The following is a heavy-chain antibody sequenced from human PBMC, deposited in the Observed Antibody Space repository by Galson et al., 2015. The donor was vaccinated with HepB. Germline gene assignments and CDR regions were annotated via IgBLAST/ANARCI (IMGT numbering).Heavy chain of an antibody. J-gene: IGHJ4*02. D-gene: IGHD3-22*01. CDR2: INPSGGST. CDR3: ARDSSGYYYYDY. CDR1: GYTFTSYY. V-gene: IGHV1-46*01. Sequence: SVKVSCKASGYTFTSYYMHWVRQAPGQGLEWMGIINPSGGSTSYAQKFQGRVTVTRDTSTSTVYMELSSLRSEDTAVYYCARDSSGYYYYDYWGQGTLVTVSS.